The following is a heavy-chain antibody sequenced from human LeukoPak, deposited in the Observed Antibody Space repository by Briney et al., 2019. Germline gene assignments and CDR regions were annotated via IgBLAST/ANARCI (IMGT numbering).Heavy chain of an antibody. D-gene: IGHD3-22*01. CDR3: ARGYYDSSGYRNAFDI. CDR2: IIPIFGTA. Sequence: GASVKVSCKASGGTFSSYAISWVRQAPGQGLEWMGGIIPIFGTANYAQKFQGRVTITTDESTSTAYMELSSLRSEDTAVYYCARGYYDSSGYRNAFDIWGQGTMVTVSS. V-gene: IGHV1-69*05. J-gene: IGHJ3*02. CDR1: GGTFSSYA.